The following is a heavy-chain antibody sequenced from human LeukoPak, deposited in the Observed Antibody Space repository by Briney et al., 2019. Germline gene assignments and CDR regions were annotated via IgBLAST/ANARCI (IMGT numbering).Heavy chain of an antibody. D-gene: IGHD4-23*01. CDR1: GFTFSDFW. CDR2: INSGGTVT. CDR3: AKETVEPPYYYYGMDV. V-gene: IGHV3-74*01. J-gene: IGHJ6*02. Sequence: GGSLRLSCAASGFTFSDFWMHWVRQAPGKGLVWVSRINSGGTVTNYADSVKGRLTISRDNSKNTLYLQMNSLRAEDTAVYYCAKETVEPPYYYYGMDVWGQGTTVTVSS.